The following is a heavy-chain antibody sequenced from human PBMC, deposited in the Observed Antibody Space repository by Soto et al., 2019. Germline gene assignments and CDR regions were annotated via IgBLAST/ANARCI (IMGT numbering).Heavy chain of an antibody. Sequence: PGESLKISCKGSGYSFTRYWIGWGRQMPGKGLEWMGIIYPGDSDTRYSPSFQGQVTISADKSISTAYLQWSSLKASDTAMYYCARQLDSSGYNSAICGQGTMITVSS. D-gene: IGHD3-22*01. V-gene: IGHV5-51*01. J-gene: IGHJ3*02. CDR3: ARQLDSSGYNSAI. CDR1: GYSFTRYW. CDR2: IYPGDSDT.